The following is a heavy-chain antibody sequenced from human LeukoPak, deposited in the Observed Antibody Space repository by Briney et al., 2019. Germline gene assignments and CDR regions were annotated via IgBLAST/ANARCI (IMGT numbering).Heavy chain of an antibody. CDR2: INPSGGST. CDR3: ARGRALGSPRDWFDP. D-gene: IGHD5-24*01. V-gene: IGHV1-46*01. J-gene: IGHJ5*02. CDR1: GYTFTSYY. Sequence: ASVKVSCKASGYTFTSYYMHWVRQAPGQGLEWMGIINPSGGSTSYAQKFQGRVTMTRDMSTSTVYMELSSLRSEDTAVYYCARGRALGSPRDWFDPWGQGTLVTVSS.